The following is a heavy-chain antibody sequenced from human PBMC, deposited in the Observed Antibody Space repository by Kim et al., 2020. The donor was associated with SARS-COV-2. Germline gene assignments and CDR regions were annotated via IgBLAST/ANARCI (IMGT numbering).Heavy chain of an antibody. V-gene: IGHV1-46*01. Sequence: NRSGGGTNEAQKFQGRVTMTGDTSTNTVYMELSSLRSDDTAVYYCAKEGGHWGQGTLVTVSS. CDR2: NRSGGGT. J-gene: IGHJ4*02. CDR3: AKEGGH. D-gene: IGHD3-16*01.